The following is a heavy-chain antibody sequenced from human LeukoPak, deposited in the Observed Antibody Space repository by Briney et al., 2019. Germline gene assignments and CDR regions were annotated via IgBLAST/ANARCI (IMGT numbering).Heavy chain of an antibody. V-gene: IGHV4-59*08. CDR1: GGSISSYY. CDR3: ARSSIGYCSGGSCYWSAWFDP. CDR2: NYYSGST. Sequence: SETLSLTCTVSGGSISSYYWSWIRQPPGKGLEWIGYNYYSGSTNYNPSLKSRVTISVDTSKNQFSLKLSSVTAADTAVYYCARSSIGYCSGGSCYWSAWFDPWGQGTLVTVSS. J-gene: IGHJ5*02. D-gene: IGHD2-15*01.